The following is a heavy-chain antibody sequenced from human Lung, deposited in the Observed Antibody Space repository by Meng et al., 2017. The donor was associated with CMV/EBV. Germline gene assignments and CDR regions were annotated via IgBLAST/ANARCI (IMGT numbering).Heavy chain of an antibody. CDR3: AREVGAPYFDL. D-gene: IGHD1-26*01. J-gene: IGHJ3*01. CDR1: GSSITSAYY. CDR2: IFHRGNA. V-gene: IGHV4-38-2*02. Sequence: LXCNVSGSSITSAYYWAWIRQPPGKRLEWMGGIFHRGNAYYLPSLHSRLTISVDTSKNQFSLKLNSVTAADTAIYYCAREVGAPYFDLWGQGTMVTVSS.